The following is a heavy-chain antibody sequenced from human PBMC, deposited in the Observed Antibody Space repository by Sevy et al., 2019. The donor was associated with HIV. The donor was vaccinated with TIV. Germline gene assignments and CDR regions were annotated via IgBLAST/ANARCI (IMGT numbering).Heavy chain of an antibody. D-gene: IGHD2-2*01. Sequence: GGSLRLSCAASGLTFSSYGMHWVRQAPGKGLEWVAVIWYDGSNKYYADSVKGRFTISRDNSKNTLYLQMNSLRAEDTAVYYCARHAGDGEDGNDAFDIWGQGTMVTVSS. J-gene: IGHJ3*02. CDR2: IWYDGSNK. CDR1: GLTFSSYG. CDR3: ARHAGDGEDGNDAFDI. V-gene: IGHV3-33*01.